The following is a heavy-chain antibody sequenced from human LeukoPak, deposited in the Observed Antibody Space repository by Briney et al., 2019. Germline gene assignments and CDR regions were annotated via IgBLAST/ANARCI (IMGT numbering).Heavy chain of an antibody. Sequence: PSETLSLTCAVYGGSFSGYYWSWIRQPPGKGLEWIGYIYYSGSTYYNPSLKSRVTISVDTSKNQFSLKLSSVTAADTAVYYCARVRNDDYGGNRYFDYWGQGTLVTVSS. J-gene: IGHJ4*02. CDR3: ARVRNDDYGGNRYFDY. CDR2: IYYSGST. CDR1: GGSFSGYY. D-gene: IGHD4-23*01. V-gene: IGHV4-30-4*08.